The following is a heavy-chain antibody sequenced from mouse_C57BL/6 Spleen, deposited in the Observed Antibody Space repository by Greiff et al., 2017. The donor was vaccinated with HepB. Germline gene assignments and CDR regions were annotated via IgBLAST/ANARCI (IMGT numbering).Heavy chain of an antibody. D-gene: IGHD2-5*01. V-gene: IGHV5-15*01. CDR1: GFTFSDYG. CDR2: ISNLAYSI. CDR3: ARHYSNYDYAMDY. J-gene: IGHJ4*01. Sequence: EVQRVESGGGLVQPGGSLKLSCAASGFTFSDYGMAWVRQAPRKGPEWVAFISNLAYSIYYADTVTGRFTISRENAKNTLYLEMSSLRSADTAMYYCARHYSNYDYAMDYWGQGTSVTVSS.